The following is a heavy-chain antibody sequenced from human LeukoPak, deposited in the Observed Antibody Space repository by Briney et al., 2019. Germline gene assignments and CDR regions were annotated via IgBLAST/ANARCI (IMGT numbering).Heavy chain of an antibody. V-gene: IGHV3-30*02. J-gene: IGHJ4*02. CDR1: GFTFSSYG. Sequence: GGSLRLSCAASGFTFSSYGMHWVRQAPGKGLEWVAFIRYDGSNKYYADSVKGRFTISRDNSKNTLYLQMNSLRAEDTAVYYCARDGFLRSGLVFDYWGQGTLVTVSS. D-gene: IGHD3-10*02. CDR3: ARDGFLRSGLVFDY. CDR2: IRYDGSNK.